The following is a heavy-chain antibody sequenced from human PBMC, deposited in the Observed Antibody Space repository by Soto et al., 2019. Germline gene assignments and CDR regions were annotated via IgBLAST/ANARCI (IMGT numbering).Heavy chain of an antibody. CDR1: GFTFSSYA. CDR2: ISGSGGST. Sequence: GGSLRLSCAASGFTFSSYAMSWVRQAPGKGLEWVSAISGSGGSTYYADSVKDRFTISRDNSKNTLYLQMNSLRAEDTAVYYCAKGLEGGYSYGHYYYYYGMDVWGQGTTVTVSS. CDR3: AKGLEGGYSYGHYYYYYGMDV. D-gene: IGHD5-18*01. V-gene: IGHV3-23*01. J-gene: IGHJ6*02.